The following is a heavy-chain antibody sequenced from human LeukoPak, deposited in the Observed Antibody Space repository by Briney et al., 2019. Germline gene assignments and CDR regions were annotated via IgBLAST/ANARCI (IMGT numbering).Heavy chain of an antibody. Sequence: PSETLSLTCTVSGDSISSSSYYWGWVRQPPGKGLEWIGSIHYSGSTYYNPSLKSRVTISGDTSKSQFSLKLSSVTAADTAVYYCARTYSGGSTDLSLRFDYWGQGTLVTVSS. CDR2: IHYSGST. D-gene: IGHD1-26*01. J-gene: IGHJ4*02. V-gene: IGHV4-39*01. CDR1: GDSISSSSYY. CDR3: ARTYSGGSTDLSLRFDY.